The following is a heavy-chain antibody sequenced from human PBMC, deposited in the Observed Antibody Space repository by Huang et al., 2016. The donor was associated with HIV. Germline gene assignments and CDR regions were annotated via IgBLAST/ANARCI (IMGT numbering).Heavy chain of an antibody. D-gene: IGHD3-16*01. CDR3: ARLPFDYVWGTQRQTALDELDV. Sequence: QLQLQESGPGLVRPSETLSLTCSVSGGSVNRGYYYLGWTRQPPGQGLEWIASVFYVVTTFYHPSLKSRVSMSVDTSKKRFSLNLSSVTAADTAVYFCARLPFDYVWGTQRQTALDELDVWGQGTMVTVSS. V-gene: IGHV4-39*01. J-gene: IGHJ3*01. CDR1: GGSVNRGYYY. CDR2: VFYVVTT.